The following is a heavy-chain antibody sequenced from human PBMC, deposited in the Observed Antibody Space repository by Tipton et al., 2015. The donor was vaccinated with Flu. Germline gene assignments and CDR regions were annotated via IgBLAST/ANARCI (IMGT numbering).Heavy chain of an antibody. CDR1: GGSISSGGDS. Sequence: TLSLTCFVSGGSISSGGDSWNWLRQPPGKGLEWIGYIYDSGNTYYNPSLTSRVTISVDRSKNQFSLKLTSVTAADAAVYFCAREGRGVYDSWGQGALVTVSS. D-gene: IGHD3-10*01. J-gene: IGHJ5*01. CDR3: AREGRGVYDS. V-gene: IGHV4-30-2*02. CDR2: IYDSGNT.